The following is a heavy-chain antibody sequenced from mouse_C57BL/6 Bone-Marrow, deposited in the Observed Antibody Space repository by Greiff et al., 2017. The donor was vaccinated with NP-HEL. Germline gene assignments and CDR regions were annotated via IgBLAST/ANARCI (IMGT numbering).Heavy chain of an antibody. J-gene: IGHJ3*01. V-gene: IGHV5-4*01. CDR2: ISDGGSYT. CDR3: ARDHYYGSSRFAY. D-gene: IGHD1-1*01. CDR1: GFTFSSYA. Sequence: EVQRVESGGGLVKPGGSLKLSCAASGFTFSSYAMSWVRQTPEKRLEWVATISDGGSYTYYPDNVKGRFTISRDNAKNNLYLQMSHLKSEDTAMCYCARDHYYGSSRFAYWGQGTLVTVSA.